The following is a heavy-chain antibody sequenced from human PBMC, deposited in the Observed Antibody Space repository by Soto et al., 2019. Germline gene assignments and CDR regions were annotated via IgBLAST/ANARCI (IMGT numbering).Heavy chain of an antibody. CDR3: VKGSTRNYYYGMDV. Sequence: GGSLRLSCAASGFTFDDYAMHWVRQAPGKGLEWVSGISWNSGSIGYADSVKGRFTISRDNAKNSLYLQMNSLRAEDTALYYCVKGSTRNYYYGMDVWGQGTTVTVSS. D-gene: IGHD2-2*01. V-gene: IGHV3-9*01. CDR1: GFTFDDYA. J-gene: IGHJ6*02. CDR2: ISWNSGSI.